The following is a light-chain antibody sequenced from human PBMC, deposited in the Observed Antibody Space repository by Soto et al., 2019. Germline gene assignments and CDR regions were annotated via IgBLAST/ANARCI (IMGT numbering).Light chain of an antibody. V-gene: IGKV3-20*01. CDR3: QQYGSSPPRT. J-gene: IGKJ1*01. CDR1: QSVSSN. CDR2: GAS. Sequence: EIVMTQSPATLSVSPGERATLSCRASQSVSSNLAWYQQKPGQAPRLLIYGASTRATDVPDRFSGSGSGADFTLTIRRLEPEDFAVYYCQQYGSSPPRTFGQGTKVDIK.